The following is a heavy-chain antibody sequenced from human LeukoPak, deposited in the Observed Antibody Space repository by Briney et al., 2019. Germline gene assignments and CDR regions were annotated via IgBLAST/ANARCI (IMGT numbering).Heavy chain of an antibody. CDR1: GFTFGSFW. CDR2: INQDGRVK. D-gene: IGHD4-17*01. V-gene: IGHV3-7*04. J-gene: IGHJ4*02. CDR3: ARATTMVTTWAY. Sequence: GGSLRLSCAASGFTFGSFWMSWVRQAPGKGLEWVANINQDGRVKYYVDSAQGRFTASRDNAVNSLYLQMNSLRADDTAVYYCARATTMVTTWAYWGQGTLVTVSS.